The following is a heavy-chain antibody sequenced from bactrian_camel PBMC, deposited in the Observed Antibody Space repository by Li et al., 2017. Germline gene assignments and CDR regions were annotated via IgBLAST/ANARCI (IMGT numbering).Heavy chain of an antibody. J-gene: IGHJ4*01. CDR1: GYTYSSHC. CDR3: AADIREWWLLKGNNY. V-gene: IGHV3S40*01. Sequence: DVQLVESGGGSVQAGGSLRLSCAASGYTYSSHCMAWFRQAPGKGLEWVSIITVGGTHTYYADSVKGGFTITRDNAKNTVYLQLNSLKPEDTAMYYCAADIREWWLLKGNNYWGQGTQV. D-gene: IGHD2*01. CDR2: ITVGGTHT.